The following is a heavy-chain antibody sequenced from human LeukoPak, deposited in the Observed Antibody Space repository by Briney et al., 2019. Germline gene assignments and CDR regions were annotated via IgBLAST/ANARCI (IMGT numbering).Heavy chain of an antibody. CDR1: GYTFTSYG. D-gene: IGHD1-7*01. CDR2: INPNSGGT. CDR3: ARQGRAYNWNYVNYYYYMDV. J-gene: IGHJ6*03. Sequence: GASVKVSCKASGYTFTSYGISWVRQAPGQGLEWMGWINPNSGGTNYAQKFQGRVTMTRDTSISTAYMELSRLRSDDTAVYYCARQGRAYNWNYVNYYYYMDVWGKGTTVTVSS. V-gene: IGHV1-2*02.